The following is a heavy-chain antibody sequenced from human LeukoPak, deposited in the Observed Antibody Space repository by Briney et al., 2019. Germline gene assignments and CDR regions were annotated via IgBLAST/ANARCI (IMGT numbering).Heavy chain of an antibody. CDR2: ISGSGGST. D-gene: IGHD3-22*01. CDR3: AKALVIYYYDSSGSQSDY. CDR1: GFTFSSYA. V-gene: IGHV3-23*01. J-gene: IGHJ4*02. Sequence: GGSLRLSRAASGFTFSSYAMSWVRQAPGKGLEWVSAISGSGGSTYYADSVKGRFTISRDNSKNTLYLQMNSLRAEDTAVYYCAKALVIYYYDSSGSQSDYWGQGTLVTVSS.